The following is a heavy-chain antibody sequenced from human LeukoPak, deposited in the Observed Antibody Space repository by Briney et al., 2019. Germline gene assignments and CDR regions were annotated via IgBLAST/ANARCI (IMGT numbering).Heavy chain of an antibody. CDR3: ARGPYYYDSRSRAFDI. J-gene: IGHJ3*02. CDR2: INHSGST. CDR1: DGSFSGYY. V-gene: IGHV4-34*01. Sequence: SETLSLTCAVYDGSFSGYYWSWIRQPPGKGLEWIGEINHSGSTNYNPSLRSRVTISVDTSKNQFSLKLSSVTAADTAVYYCARGPYYYDSRSRAFDIWGQGTMVTVSS. D-gene: IGHD3-22*01.